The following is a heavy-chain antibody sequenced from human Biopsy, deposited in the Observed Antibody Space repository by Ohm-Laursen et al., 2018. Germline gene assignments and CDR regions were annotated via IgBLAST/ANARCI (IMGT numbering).Heavy chain of an antibody. J-gene: IGHJ6*02. D-gene: IGHD4-23*01. Sequence: GSLRLSCAASGFPFSDYYMRWIRQAPGKGLEWVSYISSSGSPAYYSDSVKGRFTVSRDNAKNSIYLQMNSLRAEDTAVYYCARDTRWSPYSMDVWGQGTTVTVSS. CDR2: ISSSGSPA. CDR3: ARDTRWSPYSMDV. CDR1: GFPFSDYY. V-gene: IGHV3-11*01.